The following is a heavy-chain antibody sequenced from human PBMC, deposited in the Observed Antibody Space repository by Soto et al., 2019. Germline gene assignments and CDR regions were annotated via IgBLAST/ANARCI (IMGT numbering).Heavy chain of an antibody. CDR1: EFTFSRYW. J-gene: IGHJ3*02. V-gene: IGHV3-74*01. D-gene: IGHD3-3*01. CDR3: AREEIFGVVIEAFDI. Sequence: EVQLVESGGGLVQPGGSLRLSCAASEFTFSRYWIHWVRQAPGKGLVWVSRINSDGSSTTYADSVKGRFTISRDTAKNTLYLQMNSLRGEDTAVYYGAREEIFGVVIEAFDIWGQGTMVTVSS. CDR2: INSDGSST.